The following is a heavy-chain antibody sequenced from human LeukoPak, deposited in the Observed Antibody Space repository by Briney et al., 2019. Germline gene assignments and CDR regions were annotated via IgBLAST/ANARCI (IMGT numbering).Heavy chain of an antibody. Sequence: ASVKVSCRSSGGTFSSYAISWVRQASGQGLEWMGGIIPIFGTANYAQKFQGRVTITADESTSTAYMELSSMRSEDTAVYYCARDLGRDLNTILRGVIYTFDFWGQGTLVTVSS. J-gene: IGHJ4*02. D-gene: IGHD3-10*01. V-gene: IGHV1-69*13. CDR2: IIPIFGTA. CDR1: GGTFSSYA. CDR3: ARDLGRDLNTILRGVIYTFDF.